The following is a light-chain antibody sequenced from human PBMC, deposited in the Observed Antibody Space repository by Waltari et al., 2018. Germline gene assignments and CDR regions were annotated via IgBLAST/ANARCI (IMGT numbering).Light chain of an antibody. CDR1: SSNIGGNP. CDR2: KND. J-gene: IGLJ3*02. CDR3: AAWDDSRNGPV. Sequence: QSVLTQPPSASGTPGQRFPISCSVSSSNIGGNPVNWYQHLPGTAPKLLIYKNDQRPSGVPDRFSGSKSGTSASRAISGIQSEDEADYYCAAWDDSRNGPVFGGGTKLPVL. V-gene: IGLV1-44*01.